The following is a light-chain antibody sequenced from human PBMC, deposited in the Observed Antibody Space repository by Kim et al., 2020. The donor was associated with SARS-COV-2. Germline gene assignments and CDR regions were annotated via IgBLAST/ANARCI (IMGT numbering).Light chain of an antibody. CDR3: QQYNNWPLYT. V-gene: IGKV3-15*01. CDR2: GAS. J-gene: IGKJ2*01. Sequence: VPQGESATLAGRASQSVSSNLAWYQQRPGQAPRLLIYGASTRATGIPARFSGSGSGTEFTLTISSLQSEDFAVYYCQQYNNWPLYTFGQGTKLEI. CDR1: QSVSSN.